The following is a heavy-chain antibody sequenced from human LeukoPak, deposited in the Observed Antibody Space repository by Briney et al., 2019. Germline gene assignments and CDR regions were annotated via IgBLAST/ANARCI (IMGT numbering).Heavy chain of an antibody. Sequence: GGSLRLSCAASGFTFSSYAMHWVRQAPGKGLEYVSAISSNGGSTYYANSVKGRFTISRDNSKNTLYLQMGSLRAEDTAVYYCARVNYYYYYYMDVWGKGTTVTVSS. J-gene: IGHJ6*03. CDR2: ISSNGGST. CDR3: ARVNYYYYYYMDV. V-gene: IGHV3-64*01. CDR1: GFTFSSYA.